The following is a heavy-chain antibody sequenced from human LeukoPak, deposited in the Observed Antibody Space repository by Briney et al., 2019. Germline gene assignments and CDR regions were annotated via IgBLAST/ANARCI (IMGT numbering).Heavy chain of an antibody. CDR3: ARGYSYGEGYYYYYMDV. Sequence: SETLSLTCAVYGGSFSGYYWSWIRQPPGKGLEWIGEINHSGSTNYNPSLKSRVTISVDTSKNQFSLKLSSVTAADTAVYYCARGYSYGEGYYYYYMDVWGKGTTVTVSS. CDR2: INHSGST. D-gene: IGHD5-18*01. CDR1: GGSFSGYY. V-gene: IGHV4-34*09. J-gene: IGHJ6*03.